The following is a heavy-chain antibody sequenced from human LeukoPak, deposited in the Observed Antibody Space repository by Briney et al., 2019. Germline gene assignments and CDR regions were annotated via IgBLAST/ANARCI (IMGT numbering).Heavy chain of an antibody. D-gene: IGHD1-1*01. V-gene: IGHV4-30-4*08. CDR1: GGSISSGDYY. Sequence: SETLSLTCTVSGGSISSGDYYWSWIRQPPGKGLGWIGYIYYSGSTYYNPSLKSRVTISVDTSKNQFSLKLSSVTAADTAVYYCARAERNAFDFWGQGTMVTVSS. CDR3: ARAERNAFDF. CDR2: IYYSGST. J-gene: IGHJ3*01.